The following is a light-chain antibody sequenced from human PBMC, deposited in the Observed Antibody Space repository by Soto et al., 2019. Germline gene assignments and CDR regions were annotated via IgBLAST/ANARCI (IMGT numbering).Light chain of an antibody. Sequence: DIPMTQSPSTLSASVGDRVTITCRASQNIKNWLAWYQQRPGQAPKLLISEGSSLESGVPSTFSGTASGTEFTLTISSLQPDDFATYYCQQYNSFPWTFGQGTRVEIK. CDR2: EGS. J-gene: IGKJ1*01. V-gene: IGKV1-5*01. CDR3: QQYNSFPWT. CDR1: QNIKNW.